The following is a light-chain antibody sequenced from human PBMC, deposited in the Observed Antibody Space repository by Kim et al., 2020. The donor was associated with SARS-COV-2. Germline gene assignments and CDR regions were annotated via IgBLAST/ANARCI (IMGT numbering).Light chain of an antibody. Sequence: SGSARSSNVGRHFVIWYPHLPGTATTVIISKYNQRPSGVPDRFSGSRSGTSASLAISGLQSEDEADYYCATWDVSLNGWVFGGGTQLTVL. J-gene: IGLJ3*02. CDR3: ATWDVSLNGWV. V-gene: IGLV1-44*01. CDR2: KYN. CDR1: SSNVGRHF.